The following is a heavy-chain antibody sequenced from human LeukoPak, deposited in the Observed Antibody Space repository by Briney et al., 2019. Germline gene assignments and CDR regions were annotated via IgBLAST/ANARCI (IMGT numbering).Heavy chain of an antibody. CDR1: GFTVSSNY. V-gene: IGHV3-53*01. Sequence: GGSLRLSCAASGFTVSSNYMSWVRQAPGKGLEWVSVIYSSGSTYYADSVKGRFTISRDNSKNTLYLQMNSLRAEDTAVYYCATLAAAGLFYYYGMDVWGQGTTVTVSS. CDR2: IYSSGST. CDR3: ATLAAAGLFYYYGMDV. J-gene: IGHJ6*02. D-gene: IGHD6-13*01.